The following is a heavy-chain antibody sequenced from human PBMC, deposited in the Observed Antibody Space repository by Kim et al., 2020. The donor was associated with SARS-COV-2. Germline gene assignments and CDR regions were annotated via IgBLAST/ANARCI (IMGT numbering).Heavy chain of an antibody. D-gene: IGHD5-12*01. J-gene: IGHJ3*02. Sequence: SVKVSCKASGGTFSSYAISWVRQAPGQGLEWMGGIIPIFGTANYAQKFQGRVTITADESTSTAYMELSSLRSEDTAVYYCARPYSGYALGAFDIWGQGTMVTVSS. CDR3: ARPYSGYALGAFDI. V-gene: IGHV1-69*13. CDR2: IIPIFGTA. CDR1: GGTFSSYA.